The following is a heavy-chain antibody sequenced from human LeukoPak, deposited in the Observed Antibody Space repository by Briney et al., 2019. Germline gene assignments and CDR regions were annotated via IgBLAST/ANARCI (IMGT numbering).Heavy chain of an antibody. Sequence: GGSLRLSCAASGFTVSSNYMSWVRQAPGKGLEWVSVIYSGGSTYYADSVKGRFTISRGNSKNTLYLQMNSLRAEDTAVYFCAKGPLIEVAGTTWDYWGQGTLVTVSS. D-gene: IGHD6-19*01. CDR3: AKGPLIEVAGTTWDY. CDR2: IYSGGST. J-gene: IGHJ4*02. CDR1: GFTVSSNY. V-gene: IGHV3-53*01.